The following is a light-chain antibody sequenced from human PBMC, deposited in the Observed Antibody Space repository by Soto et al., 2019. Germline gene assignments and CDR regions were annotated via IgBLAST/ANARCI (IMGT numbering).Light chain of an antibody. CDR3: QQYNNWPLVT. CDR2: GAS. CDR1: QSVGTY. V-gene: IGKV3-15*01. Sequence: EIVMTQSPATLSVSPGERATLSCRASQSVGTYLAWYQQKPGQAPRLLIFGASTRATGIPARFSGGGSGSEFTLTISGLQSEDFAVYSCQQYNNWPLVTFGGGTKVEI. J-gene: IGKJ4*01.